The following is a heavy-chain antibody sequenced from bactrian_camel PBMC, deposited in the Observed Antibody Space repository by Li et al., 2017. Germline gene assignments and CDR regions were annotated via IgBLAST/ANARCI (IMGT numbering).Heavy chain of an antibody. Sequence: VQPVESGGGSVQAGGSPRLSCVASEYMKSRPCMGWFRQAPGKEREGVAITYSDGMTRYAESIQGRFTISKDNAKNTLYLQMNSLTPEDTAMYYCAAYIRPCAVNPTTVGSWGQGTQVTVS. D-gene: IGHD5*01. CDR2: ITYSDGMT. V-gene: IGHV3S26*01. CDR1: EYMKSRPC. CDR3: AAYIRPCAVNPTTVGS. J-gene: IGHJ4*01.